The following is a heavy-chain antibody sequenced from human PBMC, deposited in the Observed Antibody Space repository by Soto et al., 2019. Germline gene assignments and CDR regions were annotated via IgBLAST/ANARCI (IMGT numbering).Heavy chain of an antibody. CDR1: GFTFSSFE. CDR2: ISSSGSTK. Sequence: PGGSLRLSCAASGFTFSSFEMNWVRQAPDKGLEWASYISSSGSTKYYADSVKGRFAISRDNAKSTLSLRLNGLRAEDAAVYYCVKDRMNHNSVWDPFDSWGQGTMVTVSS. CDR3: VKDRMNHNSVWDPFDS. J-gene: IGHJ3*02. V-gene: IGHV3-48*03. D-gene: IGHD1-26*01.